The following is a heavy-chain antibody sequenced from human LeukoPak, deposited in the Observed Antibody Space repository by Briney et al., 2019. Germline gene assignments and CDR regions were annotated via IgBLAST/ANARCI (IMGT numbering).Heavy chain of an antibody. J-gene: IGHJ6*03. CDR3: ARDLLIAAAGGYYYYYMGV. V-gene: IGHV1-18*01. D-gene: IGHD6-13*01. Sequence: ASVKVSCKASGYTFTSYGISWVRQAPGQGLEWMGWISAYNGNTNYAQKLQGRVTMTTDTSTSTAYMELRSLRSDDTAVYYCARDLLIAAAGGYYYYYMGVWGKGTTVTVSS. CDR2: ISAYNGNT. CDR1: GYTFTSYG.